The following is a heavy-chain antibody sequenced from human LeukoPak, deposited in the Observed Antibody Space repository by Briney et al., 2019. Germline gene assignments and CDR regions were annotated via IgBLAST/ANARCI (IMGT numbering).Heavy chain of an antibody. Sequence: SETLSLTCTVSGDSISSYYWSWIRQPPGKGLEWIGYIYYSGSTNYNPSLKSRVTISIHTSKNQFSLKLTSVTAADTAVYYCARWDDSAWAFGNWGPGTLVTVSS. CDR1: GDSISSYY. V-gene: IGHV4-59*08. J-gene: IGHJ4*02. CDR3: ARWDDSAWAFGN. CDR2: IYYSGST. D-gene: IGHD6-19*01.